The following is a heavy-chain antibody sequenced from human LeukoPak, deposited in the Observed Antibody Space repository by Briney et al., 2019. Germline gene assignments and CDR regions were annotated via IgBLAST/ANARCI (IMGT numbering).Heavy chain of an antibody. CDR1: GGSFSGYY. J-gene: IGHJ4*02. D-gene: IGHD3-10*01. CDR2: INHSGST. Sequence: SETLSLTCAVYGGSFSGYYWSWIRQPPGKGLEWIGEINHSGSTNYNPSPKSRVTISVDTSKNQFSLKLSSVTAADTAVYYCARHRSTYYYGSGSGPFDYWGQGTLVTVSS. CDR3: ARHRSTYYYGSGSGPFDY. V-gene: IGHV4-34*01.